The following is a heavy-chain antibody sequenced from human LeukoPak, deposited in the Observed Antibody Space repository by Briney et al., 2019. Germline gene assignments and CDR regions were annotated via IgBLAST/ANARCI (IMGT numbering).Heavy chain of an antibody. Sequence: GGSLRLSCVASGFSISDYWMSWVRQAPGKGLEYVANIKEDGTVRHYVDSVTGRFTISRDNAKNSLDLQMHSLRAEDTAVYYCARDIIGGHSDFEIWGRGTLVTVSS. D-gene: IGHD2-15*01. CDR1: GFSISDYW. J-gene: IGHJ4*02. V-gene: IGHV3-7*01. CDR3: ARDIIGGHSDFEI. CDR2: IKEDGTVR.